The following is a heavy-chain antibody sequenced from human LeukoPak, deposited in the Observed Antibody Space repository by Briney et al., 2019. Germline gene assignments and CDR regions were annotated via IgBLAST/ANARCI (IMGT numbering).Heavy chain of an antibody. CDR2: ISGSGGST. V-gene: IGHV3-23*01. D-gene: IGHD6-13*01. Sequence: GGSLRLSCAASGFTFSSYAMSWVRQAPGKGLEWVSAISGSGGSTYYADSVKGRFTISRDNSKNTLYLQMNSLRAEDTAVYYCARVGLGQQLVFDYWGQGTLVTVSS. J-gene: IGHJ4*02. CDR1: GFTFSSYA. CDR3: ARVGLGQQLVFDY.